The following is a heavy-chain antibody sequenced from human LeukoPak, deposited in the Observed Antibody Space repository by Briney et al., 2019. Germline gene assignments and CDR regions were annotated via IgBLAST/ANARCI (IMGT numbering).Heavy chain of an antibody. CDR3: TRGFGVVIIQRFDP. CDR1: GFTLAVYA. Sequence: GGSLRLSCTASGFTLAVYAMSWFRQAPGEGLEWVGLIRSKAYGGTTEYAASVKGRFTISRDDSKSIAYLQMNSLKTEDTAVYYCTRGFGVVIIQRFDPWGQGALVTVSS. CDR2: IRSKAYGGTT. V-gene: IGHV3-49*03. J-gene: IGHJ5*02. D-gene: IGHD3-3*01.